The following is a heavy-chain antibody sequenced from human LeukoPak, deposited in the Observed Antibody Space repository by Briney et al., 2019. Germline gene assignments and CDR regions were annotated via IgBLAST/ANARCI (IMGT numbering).Heavy chain of an antibody. J-gene: IGHJ6*02. CDR3: ARGARSSSWSYYHYYGMDV. D-gene: IGHD6-13*01. CDR1: GGSFSGYY. Sequence: PSETLSLTCAVYGGSFSGYYWSWIRQPPGKGLEWIGEINHSGSTNYNPSLKSRVTISVDTSKNQFSLKLSSVTAADTAVYYCARGARSSSWSYYHYYGMDVWGQGTTVTVSS. CDR2: INHSGST. V-gene: IGHV4-34*01.